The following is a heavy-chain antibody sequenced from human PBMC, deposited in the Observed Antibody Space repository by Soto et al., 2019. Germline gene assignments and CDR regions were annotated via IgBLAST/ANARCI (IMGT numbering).Heavy chain of an antibody. CDR3: ARNSGYDNMYYYYGMDV. Sequence: GASVKVSCKASGYTFTNYAVHWVRQAPGQRLEWMGWINAGNGNTRFSQNLQGRVTITRDTSASTAYMELSSLRSEDTAVYYCARNSGYDNMYYYYGMDVWGQGTTVTVSS. CDR2: INAGNGNT. J-gene: IGHJ6*02. D-gene: IGHD5-12*01. V-gene: IGHV1-3*01. CDR1: GYTFTNYA.